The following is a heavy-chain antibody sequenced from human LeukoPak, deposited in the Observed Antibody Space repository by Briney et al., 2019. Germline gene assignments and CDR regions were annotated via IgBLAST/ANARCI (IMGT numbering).Heavy chain of an antibody. V-gene: IGHV1-46*01. CDR1: GYIFTSYY. D-gene: IGHD2/OR15-2a*01. J-gene: IGHJ4*02. CDR2: INPSGGNT. Sequence: ASVKVSCKASGYIFTSYYMHWVRQAPGQGLEWMGIINPSGGNTSYTQKFQGRVIMTRDTSTTTVYMELSSLRSQDTAVYYCARHKEVGDYYYFDYWGQGTLVTVSS. CDR3: ARHKEVGDYYYFDY.